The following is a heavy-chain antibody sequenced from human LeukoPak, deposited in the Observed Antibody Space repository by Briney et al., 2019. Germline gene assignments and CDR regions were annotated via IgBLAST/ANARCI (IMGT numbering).Heavy chain of an antibody. CDR3: ARSQGSSSWYFALNWFDP. V-gene: IGHV1-2*02. J-gene: IGHJ5*02. D-gene: IGHD6-13*01. Sequence: ASVKVSCKASGYTFTGYYMHWVRQAPGQGLEWKGWINPNSGGTNYAQKFQGRVTMTRDTSISTAYMELSRLRSDDTAVYYCARSQGSSSWYFALNWFDPWGQGTLVTVSS. CDR2: INPNSGGT. CDR1: GYTFTGYY.